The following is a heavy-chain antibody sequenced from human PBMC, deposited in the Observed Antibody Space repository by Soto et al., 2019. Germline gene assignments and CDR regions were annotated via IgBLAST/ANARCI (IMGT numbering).Heavy chain of an antibody. CDR2: LYYNGNT. CDR3: TRQPSSGRVWFDP. CDR1: GGSIDSSNY. V-gene: IGHV4-39*01. J-gene: IGHJ5*01. D-gene: IGHD1-26*01. Sequence: HLQLQESGPGLVKPSETLSLTCTVSGGSIDSSNYWGWIRQPPGKGLEWIGSLYYNGNTYYNSYLKSRVTISVDTSKNQFSLKMGSVTAADTAVYYCTRQPSSGRVWFDPWGQGTLVTVSS.